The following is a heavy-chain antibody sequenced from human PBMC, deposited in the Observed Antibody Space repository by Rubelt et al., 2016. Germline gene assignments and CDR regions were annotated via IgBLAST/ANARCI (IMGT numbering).Heavy chain of an antibody. Sequence: QVQLVQSGAVLKKPGASVKDSCKVSVDTLSVFSIHWVRQAPGKGLEWMGGFDGEDGETVYAQNFRGRLSMTEDTSQDTAYMELSRLTSADTAVYYCSTADSSSWYDATDTWGQGTMVTVSS. CDR1: VDTLSVFS. J-gene: IGHJ3*02. CDR3: STADSSSWYDATDT. D-gene: IGHD6-13*01. V-gene: IGHV1-24*01. CDR2: FDGEDGET.